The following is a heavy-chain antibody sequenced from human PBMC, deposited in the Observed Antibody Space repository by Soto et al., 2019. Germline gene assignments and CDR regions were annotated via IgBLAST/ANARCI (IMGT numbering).Heavy chain of an antibody. V-gene: IGHV1-3*05. CDR2: INAGNGNT. J-gene: IGHJ4*02. CDR1: GYTFTSYA. Sequence: QVQLVQSGAEEKKPGASVKVSCKASGYTFTSYAMHWVRQAPGQRLEWMGWINAGNGNTKYSQKFQGRVTITRDTSASTAYVERSSLRSEDTAVYFCARAWVVVTAPDYWGQGTGVTVSS. D-gene: IGHD2-21*02. CDR3: ARAWVVVTAPDY.